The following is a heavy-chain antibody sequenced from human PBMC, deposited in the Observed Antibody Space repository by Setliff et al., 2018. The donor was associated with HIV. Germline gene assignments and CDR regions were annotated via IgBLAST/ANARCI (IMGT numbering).Heavy chain of an antibody. Sequence: SETLSLTCAVYGGSFSGYYWTWIRQPPGKGLEWIGEITHSGSTNYNPSLETRVTISVDTSKNQFSLKLSSVTAADTAVYYCAKGVAGLQYYYYYMDVRGKGTTVT. CDR1: GGSFSGYY. V-gene: IGHV4-34*01. J-gene: IGHJ6*03. CDR3: AKGVAGLQYYYYYMDV. D-gene: IGHD6-19*01. CDR2: ITHSGST.